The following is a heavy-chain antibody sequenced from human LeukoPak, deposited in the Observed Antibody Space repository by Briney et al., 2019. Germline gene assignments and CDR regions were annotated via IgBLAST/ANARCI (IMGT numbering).Heavy chain of an antibody. CDR1: GYTFTGYY. CDR2: INPSSGGT. D-gene: IGHD2-21*01. V-gene: IGHV1-2*02. J-gene: IGHJ4*02. CDR3: ARVANKTYGY. Sequence: ASVKVSCKGSGYTFTGYYMHWVRQAPGQGLEWMGWINPSSGGTNYAQKFQGRVTMTRDTSISTAYMELSRLRSDDTAVYYCARVANKTYGYWGQGTLVTVSS.